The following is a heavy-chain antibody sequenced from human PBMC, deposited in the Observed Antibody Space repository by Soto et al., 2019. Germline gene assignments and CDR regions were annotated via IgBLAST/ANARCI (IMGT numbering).Heavy chain of an antibody. Sequence: PSHTLSLTCDISGDSVSSNSAALNWIRQSPSRGLEWLGRTYYRSKWYNDYAVSVRGRITINPDTSKNQFSLQLKSVTPDDTAVYYCVRSYLSRGEVDWPDPWGQGTLVTVSS. CDR2: TYYRSKWYN. J-gene: IGHJ5*02. CDR1: GDSVSSNSAA. CDR3: VRSYLSRGEVDWPDP. V-gene: IGHV6-1*01. D-gene: IGHD3-10*01.